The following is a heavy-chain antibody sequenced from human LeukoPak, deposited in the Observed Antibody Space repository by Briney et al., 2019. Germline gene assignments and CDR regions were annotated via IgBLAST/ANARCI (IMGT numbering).Heavy chain of an antibody. D-gene: IGHD3-10*01. V-gene: IGHV3-23*01. CDR1: GFTFMNYV. CDR2: IRLGGGLT. Sequence: PGGSLRLSWSGSGFTFMNYVMAWVRQAPGKGLEWVSSIRLGGGLTHSADPVKGRFIISRDMNTLFLQMNNLSPEDTAMYYCARKITMVRGPLIKGYFDLWGRGTLVSVSS. CDR3: ARKITMVRGPLIKGYFDL. J-gene: IGHJ2*01.